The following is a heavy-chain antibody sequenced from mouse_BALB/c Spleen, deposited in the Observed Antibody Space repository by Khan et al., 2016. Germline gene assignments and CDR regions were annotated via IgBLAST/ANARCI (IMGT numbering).Heavy chain of an antibody. J-gene: IGHJ1*01. CDR2: IHYSGST. CDR1: GYSITSGYS. V-gene: IGHV3-1*02. D-gene: IGHD2-1*01. Sequence: EVQLQESGPDLVKPSQSLSLTCTVTGYSITSGYSWHWIRQFTGNKLEWMGYIHYSGSTNYNPSLKSRISITRDTPENQFFLQLNSVTTEDTATYYCSSDGNYVGTWGYFGVWGAGATVTVS. CDR3: SSDGNYVGTWGYFGV.